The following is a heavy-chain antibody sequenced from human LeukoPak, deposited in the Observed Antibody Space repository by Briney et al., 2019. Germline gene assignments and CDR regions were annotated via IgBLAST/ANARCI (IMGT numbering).Heavy chain of an antibody. CDR1: GITFDSYA. CDR2: ISGSGGRT. Sequence: GGSLRLSCAAAGITFDSYAMSWVRQAPGKGLEWISVISGSGGRTSYADSVKGRFIISRNNSKNTLHLQMHSLRAEDTAVYYCVKEKLAYCGGDCFSEYFQDWGQGTLVTVSS. CDR3: VKEKLAYCGGDCFSEYFQD. J-gene: IGHJ1*01. D-gene: IGHD2-21*02. V-gene: IGHV3-23*01.